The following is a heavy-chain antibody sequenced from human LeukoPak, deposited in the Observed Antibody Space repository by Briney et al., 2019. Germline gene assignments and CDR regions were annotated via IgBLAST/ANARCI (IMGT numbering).Heavy chain of an antibody. D-gene: IGHD3-10*01. Sequence: GGSLRLSCAASGFTFSSYWMSWVRQAPGKGLEWVANIKQDGSEKYYVDAEKRRFIISGDNAKTSQYLKINSLRAEDTAVYYCARARLWFGELLYDYWGQGTLVTVSS. CDR1: GFTFSSYW. CDR3: ARARLWFGELLYDY. V-gene: IGHV3-7*04. CDR2: IKQDGSEK. J-gene: IGHJ4*02.